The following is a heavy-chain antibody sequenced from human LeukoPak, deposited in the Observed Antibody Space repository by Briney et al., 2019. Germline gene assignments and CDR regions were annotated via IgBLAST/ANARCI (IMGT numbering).Heavy chain of an antibody. D-gene: IGHD2-21*02. Sequence: GGSLRLSCAASGFNFSTYTMSWVRQAPGQGLEWVSLITRGDTYIYDADSVKGRFTISRDNAKKPLFLQMNSLRAEDTAMYYCARLTADAFDVWGQGTMVIVSS. CDR1: GFNFSTYT. CDR3: ARLTADAFDV. J-gene: IGHJ3*01. V-gene: IGHV3-21*01. CDR2: ITRGDTYI.